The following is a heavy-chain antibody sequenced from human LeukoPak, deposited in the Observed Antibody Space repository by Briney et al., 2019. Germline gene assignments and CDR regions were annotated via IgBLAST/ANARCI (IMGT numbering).Heavy chain of an antibody. V-gene: IGHV3-30-3*01. D-gene: IGHD6-25*01. CDR1: GFTFSSYA. Sequence: GGSLRLSCAASGFTFSSYAMHWVRQAPGKGLEWVAVISYDGSNKYYADSVKGRFTISRDNSKNTLYLQMNSLRAEGTAVYYCARENRIAAYASDYWGQGTLVTVSS. CDR2: ISYDGSNK. CDR3: ARENRIAAYASDY. J-gene: IGHJ4*02.